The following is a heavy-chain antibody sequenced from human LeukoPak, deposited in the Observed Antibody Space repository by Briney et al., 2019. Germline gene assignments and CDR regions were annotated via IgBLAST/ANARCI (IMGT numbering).Heavy chain of an antibody. D-gene: IGHD2-2*01. CDR3: AREAVIVPGVAYYYNGMDV. V-gene: IGHV1-18*01. CDR1: VYTFTDYG. J-gene: IGHJ6*02. CDR2: ISISNGDR. Sequence: ASLRVSCTPSVYTFTDYGISWVRQAAGQGLEWMAWISISNGDRKYADNLQGRITVTKDTSTSTAYMELRSLRPDDTAVYYCAREAVIVPGVAYYYNGMDVWGQGTTLTVSS.